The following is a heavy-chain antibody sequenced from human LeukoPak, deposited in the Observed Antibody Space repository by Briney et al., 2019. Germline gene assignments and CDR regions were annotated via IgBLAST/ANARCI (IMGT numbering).Heavy chain of an antibody. CDR2: ISGSGGST. J-gene: IGHJ4*02. CDR1: GFTFSSYA. D-gene: IGHD2-2*01. CDR3: ARAARYCSSTSCPLFDY. Sequence: GGSLRLSCAASGFTFSSYAMSWVRQAPGKGLEWVSAISGSGGSTYYADSVKGRFTISRDNAKNSLYLQMNSLRAEDTAVYYCARAARYCSSTSCPLFDYWGQRTLVTVSS. V-gene: IGHV3-23*01.